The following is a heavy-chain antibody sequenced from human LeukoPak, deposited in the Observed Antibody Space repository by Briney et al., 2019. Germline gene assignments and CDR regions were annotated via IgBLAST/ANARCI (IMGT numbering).Heavy chain of an antibody. Sequence: GGSLRLSCAVSGFTVSSNYMSWVRQVPAKGLEWVSSLYSAGNTYYVDSVKGRFTISRDNSKNTLYLQMDSLRAEDTAVYYCARAVGGTIYFDYWGQGTLVTVSS. CDR3: ARAVGGTIYFDY. V-gene: IGHV3-66*01. D-gene: IGHD1-26*01. CDR2: LYSAGNT. CDR1: GFTVSSNY. J-gene: IGHJ4*02.